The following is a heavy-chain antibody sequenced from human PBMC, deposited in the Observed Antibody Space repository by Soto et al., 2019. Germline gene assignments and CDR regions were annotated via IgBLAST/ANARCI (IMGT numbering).Heavy chain of an antibody. J-gene: IGHJ6*02. V-gene: IGHV3-21*01. CDR2: IDRRSDI. CDR3: AREETACPIAHCWEV. Sequence: EGSLRLSCEASGFTVSNYIIHWVRQAPGKGLEWVSSIDRRSDIYYADSVKGRFTISRDNAKNSVSLQMNSLRAEDTAVYYCAREETACPIAHCWEVWGQGT. D-gene: IGHD2-21*02. CDR1: GFTVSNYI.